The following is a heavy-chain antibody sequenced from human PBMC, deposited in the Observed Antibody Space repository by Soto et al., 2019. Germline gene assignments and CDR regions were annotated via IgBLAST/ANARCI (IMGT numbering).Heavy chain of an antibody. CDR2: INYDGYS. CDR1: GGSITNYY. D-gene: IGHD3-10*01. J-gene: IGHJ6*02. Sequence: QVQLQESGPGLVKPSETLSLTCTVSGGSITNYYCSWFRQPPGKGLEWIGYINYDGYSAYNLSLKRRVTLSMAASKTQFSLMLASVTATDTAVYYCARHGFGPLHGLVDVWGPGTTVIVSS. CDR3: ARHGFGPLHGLVDV. V-gene: IGHV4-59*08.